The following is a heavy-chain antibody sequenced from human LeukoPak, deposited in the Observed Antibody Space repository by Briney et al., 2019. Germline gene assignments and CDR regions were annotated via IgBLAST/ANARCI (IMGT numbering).Heavy chain of an antibody. Sequence: GGSLRLSCAASGFTFSSYAMSWARQAPGKGLEWVAFIRYDGSNKYYADSVKGRFTISRDNSKNTLYLQMNSLSAEDTAVYYCARDGAGRHYFDYWGQGTLVTVSS. V-gene: IGHV3-30*02. D-gene: IGHD3-16*01. CDR1: GFTFSSYA. CDR2: IRYDGSNK. J-gene: IGHJ4*02. CDR3: ARDGAGRHYFDY.